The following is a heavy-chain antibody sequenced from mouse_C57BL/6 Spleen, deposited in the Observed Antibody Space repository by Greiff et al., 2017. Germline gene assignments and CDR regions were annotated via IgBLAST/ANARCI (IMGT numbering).Heavy chain of an antibody. CDR2: INPNNGGT. J-gene: IGHJ3*01. D-gene: IGHD1-1*01. CDR3: ARGIYYGSSYGTWFAY. CDR1: GYTFTDYY. Sequence: EVQLQQSGPELVKPGASVKISCKASGYTFTDYYMNWVKQSHGKSLEWIGDINPNNGGTSYNQKFKGKATLTVDKSSSTAYMELRSLTSEDSAVYYCARGIYYGSSYGTWFAYWGQGTLVTVSA. V-gene: IGHV1-26*01.